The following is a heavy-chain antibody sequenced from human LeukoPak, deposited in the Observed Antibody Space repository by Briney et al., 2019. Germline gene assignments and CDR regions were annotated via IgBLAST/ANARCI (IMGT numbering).Heavy chain of an antibody. CDR1: GYTFTSYD. CDR2: MNPNSGNT. D-gene: IGHD5-12*01. Sequence: GASVKVSCKASGYTFTSYDINWVRQATGQGLEWMGWMNPNSGNTGYAQKFQGRVTITRNTSISTAYMELSSLRSEDTAVYYCARVGYGKANSYNWFDPWGQGTLVTVSS. CDR3: ARVGYGKANSYNWFDP. V-gene: IGHV1-8*03. J-gene: IGHJ5*02.